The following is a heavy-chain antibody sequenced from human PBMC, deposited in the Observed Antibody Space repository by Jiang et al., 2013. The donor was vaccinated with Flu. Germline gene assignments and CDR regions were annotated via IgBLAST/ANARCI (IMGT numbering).Heavy chain of an antibody. J-gene: IGHJ4*02. Sequence: GPGLVKPSETLSLTCTVSGASVSSGSHYWSWIRQPPGKGLEWIGYIYYSGSTNYNPSLKSRVTISVDTSKNQFSLKLSSVTAADTAVYYCARGLDFWSGYYADYWGQGTLVTVSS. CDR3: ARGLDFWSGYYADY. D-gene: IGHD3-3*01. V-gene: IGHV4-61*01. CDR2: IYYSGST. CDR1: GASVSSGSHY.